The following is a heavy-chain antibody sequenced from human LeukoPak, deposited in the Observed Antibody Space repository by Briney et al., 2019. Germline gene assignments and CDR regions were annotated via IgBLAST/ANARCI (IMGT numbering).Heavy chain of an antibody. CDR3: ARDSDYGGNSAVYGY. D-gene: IGHD4-23*01. CDR2: INPNSGGT. V-gene: IGHV1-2*04. J-gene: IGHJ4*02. Sequence: ASVKVSCKASGYTSTGYYMHWVRQAPGQGLEWMGWINPNSGGTNYAQKFQGWVTMTRDTSISTAYMELSRLRSDDTAVYYCARDSDYGGNSAVYGYWGQGTLVTVSS. CDR1: GYTSTGYY.